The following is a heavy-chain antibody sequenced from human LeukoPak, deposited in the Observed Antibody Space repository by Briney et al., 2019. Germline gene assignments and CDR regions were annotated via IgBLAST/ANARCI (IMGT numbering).Heavy chain of an antibody. Sequence: PGGSLRLSCAASGFTFSTYGMHWVRQAPGKGLEWVAFIRYDGSAKYYADSVKGRFTISRDSSKNTLYLQMNSLRAEDTAVYYCAKGAYYDSSGYSFDYWGQGTLVTVSS. CDR3: AKGAYYDSSGYSFDY. D-gene: IGHD3-22*01. J-gene: IGHJ4*02. CDR2: IRYDGSAK. CDR1: GFTFSTYG. V-gene: IGHV3-30*02.